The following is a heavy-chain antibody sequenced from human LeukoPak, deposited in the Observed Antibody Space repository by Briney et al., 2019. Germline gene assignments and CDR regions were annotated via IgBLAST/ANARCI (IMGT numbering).Heavy chain of an antibody. J-gene: IGHJ4*02. CDR2: IYSDGST. Sequence: GGSLRLSCAASGFTFNNYWMNWVRQAPGKGLEWVSVIYSDGSTKYADSVKARFTISRDNSKNMVYLQMKSLRVEDTAVYYCARGTLDNWGQGTLVTVSS. CDR1: GFTFNNYW. CDR3: ARGTLDN. V-gene: IGHV3-53*01. D-gene: IGHD3/OR15-3a*01.